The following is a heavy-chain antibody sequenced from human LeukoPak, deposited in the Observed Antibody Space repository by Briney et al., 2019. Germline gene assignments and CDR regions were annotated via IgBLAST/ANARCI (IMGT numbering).Heavy chain of an antibody. Sequence: KTGGSLRLSCAASGFTFSSYTMNWVRHAPRKRLEWVSSISTSSSYIYYADSVKGRFTISRDNAKKSLYLQMNSLTAEDTAVYYCAKTANGDYVDYWGQGTLVTVSS. CDR2: ISTSSSYI. CDR1: GFTFSSYT. CDR3: AKTANGDYVDY. V-gene: IGHV3-21*01. J-gene: IGHJ4*02. D-gene: IGHD4-17*01.